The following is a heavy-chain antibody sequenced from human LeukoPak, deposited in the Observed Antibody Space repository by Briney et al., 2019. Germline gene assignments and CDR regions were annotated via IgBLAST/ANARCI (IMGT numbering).Heavy chain of an antibody. CDR1: GFTFSSYS. D-gene: IGHD6-13*01. V-gene: IGHV3-21*01. J-gene: IGHJ4*02. Sequence: GGSLRLSCAASGFTFSSYSMNWVRQAPGKGLEWVSSISSSSSYIYYADSVKGRFTISRDNAKNSLYLQMNSLRAEDTAVYYCARGSAAGTSGYDYWGQGTLVTVSS. CDR3: ARGSAAGTSGYDY. CDR2: ISSSSSYI.